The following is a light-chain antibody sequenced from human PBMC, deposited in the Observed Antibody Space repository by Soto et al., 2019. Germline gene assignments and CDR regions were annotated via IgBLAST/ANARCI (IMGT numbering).Light chain of an antibody. CDR1: SSNIGSHP. V-gene: IGLV1-44*01. CDR2: GDN. J-gene: IGLJ1*01. Sequence: VLTQPPSASGTPGQRVTISCSGSSSNIGSHPVNWYQQLPGTAPKLLLYGDNQRPSGVPDRFSASKSGTSASLAISGLQSDDEAIYYCASWDNSLNGLYVFGVGTKVTVL. CDR3: ASWDNSLNGLYV.